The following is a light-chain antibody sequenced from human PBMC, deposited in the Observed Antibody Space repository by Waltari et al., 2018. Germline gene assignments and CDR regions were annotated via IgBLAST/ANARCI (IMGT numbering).Light chain of an antibody. CDR1: QSVGSN. CDR3: QQYNVWPSYT. Sequence: EIVMTQSPATLSVSPGERATLSCRASQSVGSNLAWYQQKPGQAPRLLIHGASTRVTSIPARFSGSGSGTAFTLTISSLQSEDLAIYYCQQYNVWPSYTFGQGTKLEIK. V-gene: IGKV3D-15*01. J-gene: IGKJ2*01. CDR2: GAS.